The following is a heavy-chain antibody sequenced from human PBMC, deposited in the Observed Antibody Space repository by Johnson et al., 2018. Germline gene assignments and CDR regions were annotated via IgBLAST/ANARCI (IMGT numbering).Heavy chain of an antibody. CDR1: GGTFTSYA. Sequence: QVQLVESGAEVKKPGSSVKVSCKASGGTFTSYAFSWVRQAPGQGLEWVGGIIPIFGTADYAQRFQGRVTITADESTSTAYMALSSLRSEDTAVYFCARAAEVGPRDAFDIWGQGTMVTVSS. V-gene: IGHV1-69*01. D-gene: IGHD2-15*01. J-gene: IGHJ3*02. CDR3: ARAAEVGPRDAFDI. CDR2: IIPIFGTA.